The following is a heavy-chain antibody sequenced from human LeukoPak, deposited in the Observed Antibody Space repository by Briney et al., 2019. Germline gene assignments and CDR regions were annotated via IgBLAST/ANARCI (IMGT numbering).Heavy chain of an antibody. D-gene: IGHD3-22*01. CDR3: ARNSYDSSAYSYSFDF. CDR1: GGSFSGYY. Sequence: SETLSLTCAVYGGSFSGYYWSWIRQPPGKGLEWIGEINHSGSTNYNPSLKSRVTISVDTSKNQFSLKLSSVTAADTAVYYCARNSYDSSAYSYSFDFWGQGTLVTVSS. J-gene: IGHJ4*02. CDR2: INHSGST. V-gene: IGHV4-34*01.